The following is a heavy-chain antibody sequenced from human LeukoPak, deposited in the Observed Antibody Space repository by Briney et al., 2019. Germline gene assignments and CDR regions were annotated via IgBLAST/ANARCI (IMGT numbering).Heavy chain of an antibody. CDR2: IYHSGST. V-gene: IGHV4-30-2*01. D-gene: IGHD3-16*01. CDR1: GGSISSGGYY. CDR3: ARGGSPDV. J-gene: IGHJ6*04. Sequence: SQTLSLTCTVSGGSISSGGYYWSWIRQPPGKGLEWIGYIYHSGSTYYIPSLKSRVTISVDRSKNQFSLKLSSVTAADTAVYYCARGGSPDVWGKGTTVTVFS.